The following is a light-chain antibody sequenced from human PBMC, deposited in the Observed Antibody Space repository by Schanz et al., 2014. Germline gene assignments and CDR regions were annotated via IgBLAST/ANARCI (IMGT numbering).Light chain of an antibody. CDR2: GAS. CDR1: QSISSY. CDR3: QQVNSYPFT. J-gene: IGKJ4*01. Sequence: DIQMTQSPSSLSAFVGDRVTITCRASQSISSYLNWYQQKPGKAPKLLIYGASTLQSGVPSRFSGSGSGTDFTLTISSLQPEDFATYYCQQVNSYPFTFGGGTKVEIK. V-gene: IGKV1-39*01.